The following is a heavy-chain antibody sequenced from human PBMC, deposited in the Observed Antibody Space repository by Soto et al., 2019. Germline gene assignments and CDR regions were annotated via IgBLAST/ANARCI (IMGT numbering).Heavy chain of an antibody. V-gene: IGHV4-59*01. CDR3: ATNFDSSGLFDF. CDR2: IHYNGST. Sequence: PSETLSLTCTVSGVSITSYFWSWVRQAPGKGLQWIGYIHYNGSTTYNPSLKSRVTIAVYTSKSRFSLKLRSVSDADTAVYYCATNFDSSGLFDFWGQGTLVTVSS. J-gene: IGHJ4*02. D-gene: IGHD3-22*01. CDR1: GVSITSYF.